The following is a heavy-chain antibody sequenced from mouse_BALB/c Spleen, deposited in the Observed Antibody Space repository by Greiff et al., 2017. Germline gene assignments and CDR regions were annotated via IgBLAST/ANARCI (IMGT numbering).Heavy chain of an antibody. D-gene: IGHD2-1*01. CDR1: GYTFTSYW. V-gene: IGHV1-5*01. J-gene: IGHJ3*01. CDR3: TRGGGNYPFAY. Sequence: VQLQQSGTVLARPGASVKMSCKASGYTFTSYWMHWVKQRPGQGLEWIGAIYPGNSDTSYNQKFKGKATLTAVTSTSTAYMEHSSLTNEDSAVYYCTRGGGNYPFAYWGQGTLVTVSA. CDR2: IYPGNSDT.